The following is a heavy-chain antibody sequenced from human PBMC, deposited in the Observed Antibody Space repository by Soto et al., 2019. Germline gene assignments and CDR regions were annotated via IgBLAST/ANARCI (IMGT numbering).Heavy chain of an antibody. CDR1: GFTFSSYA. J-gene: IGHJ3*02. CDR2: ISGSGGST. Sequence: EVQLLESGGGLVQPGGSLRLSCAASGFTFSSYAMSWVRQAPGKGLEWVSAISGSGGSTYYADSVKGRFTISRDNSKNTLYLQMNSLRADDTAVYYCAKLDFWSGYSAIAAFDIWGQGTMVTVSS. D-gene: IGHD3-3*01. CDR3: AKLDFWSGYSAIAAFDI. V-gene: IGHV3-23*01.